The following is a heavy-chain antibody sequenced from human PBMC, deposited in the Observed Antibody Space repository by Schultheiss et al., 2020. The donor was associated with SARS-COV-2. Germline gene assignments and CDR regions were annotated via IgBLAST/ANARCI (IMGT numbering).Heavy chain of an antibody. Sequence: GESLKISCAASGFTFSNAWMSWVRQAPGKGLEWVAVIWFDGSNKYYADSVKGRFTISRDNSKNTLYLQMNSLRAEDTAVYYCARAQHGMDVWGQGTTVTVSS. CDR3: ARAQHGMDV. CDR1: GFTFSNAW. J-gene: IGHJ6*02. V-gene: IGHV3-33*08. CDR2: IWFDGSNK.